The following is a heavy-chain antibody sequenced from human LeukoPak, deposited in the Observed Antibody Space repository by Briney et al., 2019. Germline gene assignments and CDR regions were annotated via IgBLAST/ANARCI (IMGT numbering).Heavy chain of an antibody. D-gene: IGHD3-3*01. Sequence: SVKVSCKASGYTFTGYYMHWVRQAPGQGLEWMGGIIPIFGTANYAQKFQGRVTITADESTSTAYMELSSLRSEDTAVYYCAREKGGITIFGVVTYYFDYWGQGTLVTVSS. CDR3: AREKGGITIFGVVTYYFDY. V-gene: IGHV1-69*13. CDR2: IIPIFGTA. J-gene: IGHJ4*02. CDR1: GYTFTGYY.